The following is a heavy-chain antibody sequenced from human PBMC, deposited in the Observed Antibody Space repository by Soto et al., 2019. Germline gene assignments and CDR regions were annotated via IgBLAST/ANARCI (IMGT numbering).Heavy chain of an antibody. V-gene: IGHV3-30*18. Sequence: GGSLRLSCAASGFTLSSYGMHWVRQAPGKGLEWVAVISYDGSDKYYADSVKGRFTISRDMSKSTLYLQMNSLRAEDTAVYYCAKPFVGAGGYYYYDMDVWGQVTTVTVSS. J-gene: IGHJ6*02. CDR1: GFTLSSYG. CDR3: AKPFVGAGGYYYYDMDV. D-gene: IGHD3-16*01. CDR2: ISYDGSDK.